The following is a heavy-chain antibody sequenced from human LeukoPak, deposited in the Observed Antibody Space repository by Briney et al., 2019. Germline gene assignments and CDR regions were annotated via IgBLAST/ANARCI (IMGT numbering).Heavy chain of an antibody. CDR2: ISGSGGST. V-gene: IGHV3-23*01. CDR3: AKGRMDILVVPAAMEFDY. CDR1: GFTFSSYA. Sequence: GGSLRLSCAASGFTFSSYAMSWVRQAPRKGLEWVSAISGSGGSTYYADYVKGRFTISRDNSKNTLYLQMNSLRAEDTAVYYCAKGRMDILVVPAAMEFDYWRQGTLVTVSS. J-gene: IGHJ4*02. D-gene: IGHD2-2*03.